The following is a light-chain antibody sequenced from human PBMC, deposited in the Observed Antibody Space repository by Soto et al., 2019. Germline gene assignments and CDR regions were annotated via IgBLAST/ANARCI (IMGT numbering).Light chain of an antibody. V-gene: IGLV2-8*01. CDR3: SSHAAINV. CDR2: EVD. Sequence: QSVLTQPPSASGSPGQSVTISYTGSSSDVGGYNYVSWYQHHPGKAPKLIIYEVDKRSSGVPDRFSGSKSGNTASLTVSGLQAEDEADYYCSSHAAINVFGTGTKLTVL. J-gene: IGLJ1*01. CDR1: SSDVGGYNY.